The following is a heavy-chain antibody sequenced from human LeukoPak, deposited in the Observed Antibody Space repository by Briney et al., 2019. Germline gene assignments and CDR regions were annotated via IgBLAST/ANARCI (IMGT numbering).Heavy chain of an antibody. D-gene: IGHD1-26*01. CDR2: INPSGGST. CDR3: ARDTRRIVGASPLGC. V-gene: IGHV1-46*01. CDR1: GYTFTSYY. J-gene: IGHJ4*02. Sequence: ASVKVSCKASGYTFTSYYMHWVRQAPGQGLEWMGIINPSGGSTSYAQKFQGRVTMTRDTSTSTVYMERSSLRSEDTAVYYCARDTRRIVGASPLGCWGQGTLVTVSS.